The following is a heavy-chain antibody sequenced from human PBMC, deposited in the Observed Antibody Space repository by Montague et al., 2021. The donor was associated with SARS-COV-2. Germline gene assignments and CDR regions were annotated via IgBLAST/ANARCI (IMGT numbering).Heavy chain of an antibody. D-gene: IGHD3-10*01. Sequence: SETLSLTCTVSGGSISSSNHYWGWIRQPPGKGLEWIGNMYYSGSTYYNPSLKSRVTISIDTSKSQFSLKLSSVTAADTAVYYCARDDIVLQGVTKGMDVWGQGTTVTVSS. CDR1: GGSISSSNHY. CDR2: MYYSGST. CDR3: ARDDIVLQGVTKGMDV. V-gene: IGHV4-39*07. J-gene: IGHJ6*02.